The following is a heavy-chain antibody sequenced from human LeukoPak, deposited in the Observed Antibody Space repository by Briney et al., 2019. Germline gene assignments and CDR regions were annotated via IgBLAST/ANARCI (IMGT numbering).Heavy chain of an antibody. CDR2: IYYSGST. V-gene: IGHV4-39*07. Sequence: TSETLSLTCTVSGGSISSRSYYWGWIRQPPGKGLEWIGSIYYSGSTYYNPSLKSRVTISVDTSKNQFSLKLSSVTAADTAVYYCARVGKQWLVLRGWFDPWGQGTLVTVSS. D-gene: IGHD6-19*01. CDR1: GGSISSRSYY. CDR3: ARVGKQWLVLRGWFDP. J-gene: IGHJ5*02.